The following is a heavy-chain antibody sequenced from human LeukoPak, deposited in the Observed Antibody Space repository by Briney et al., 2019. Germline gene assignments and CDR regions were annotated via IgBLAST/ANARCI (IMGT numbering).Heavy chain of an antibody. CDR1: GFTFSTFA. CDR2: IFPSGGEI. Sequence: GGSLRLSCAASGFTFSTFAMIWVRQPPGKGLEWVSGIFPSGGEIHYAGSVRGRFTISRDNSKSTLSLQMNSLRAEDTAIYYCATYRQVLLPFESWGQGTLVTVSS. CDR3: ATYRQVLLPFES. V-gene: IGHV3-23*01. J-gene: IGHJ4*02. D-gene: IGHD2-8*02.